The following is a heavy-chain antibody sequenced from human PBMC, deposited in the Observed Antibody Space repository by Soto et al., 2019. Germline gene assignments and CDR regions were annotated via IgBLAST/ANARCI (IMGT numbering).Heavy chain of an antibody. D-gene: IGHD4-17*01. J-gene: IGHJ2*01. CDR3: ATPDYGDYWYFDL. CDR1: GFPFSSSV. Sequence: QMQLVQSGPEVKKPGTSVKVSCKASGFPFSSSVVQWVRQGRGQRLEWIGGIVVGSGHTKYAQKFQERVSSTRDMSTSTAYMELTSLRSEDTAMYYCATPDYGDYWYFDLWGRGTLVTVSS. CDR2: IVVGSGHT. V-gene: IGHV1-58*01.